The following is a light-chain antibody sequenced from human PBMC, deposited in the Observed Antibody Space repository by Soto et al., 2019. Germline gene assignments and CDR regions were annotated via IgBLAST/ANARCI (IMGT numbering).Light chain of an antibody. CDR1: SSDVGGYNY. J-gene: IGLJ1*01. CDR2: EVN. Sequence: SALTQPPSASGSPGQSVAISCTGTSSDVGGYNYVSWYQQHPGKAPKLMIYEVNKRPSGVPDRFSGSKYGNTASLTVSGLQAEDEADYYCSSYAGSSHVFGTGTRGTVL. V-gene: IGLV2-8*01. CDR3: SSYAGSSHV.